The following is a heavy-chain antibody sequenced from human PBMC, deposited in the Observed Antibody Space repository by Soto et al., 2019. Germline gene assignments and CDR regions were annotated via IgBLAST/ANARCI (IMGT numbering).Heavy chain of an antibody. CDR3: ARENGVAVATILYYFDY. CDR1: GGTFKNNG. CDR2: FIPVFGTP. J-gene: IGHJ4*02. D-gene: IGHD5-12*01. V-gene: IGHV1-69*01. Sequence: QVHLVQSGAEVKKAGSSVKVSCKAPGGTFKNNGISWVRQAPGQGLEWMGGFIPVFGTPNYPQKLKGRLTITADDFTSTVYMELSRLRYEDTAVYYCARENGVAVATILYYFDYWGPGTLVTVSS.